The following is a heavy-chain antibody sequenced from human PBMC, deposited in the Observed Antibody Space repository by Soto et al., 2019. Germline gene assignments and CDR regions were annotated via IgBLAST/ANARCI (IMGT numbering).Heavy chain of an antibody. J-gene: IGHJ6*03. CDR3: ARDIEEYSSSSRNYYYYYMDV. D-gene: IGHD6-6*01. CDR2: IYYSGST. Sequence: QVQLQESGPGLVKPSQTLSLTCTVSGGSISSGGYYWSWIRQHPGKGLEWIGYIYYSGSTYYNPSLKSRVTISVDTYKNQFSLKVSSVTAAETDVYYCARDIEEYSSSSRNYYYYYMDVWGKGTTVTVSS. CDR1: GGSISSGGYY. V-gene: IGHV4-31*03.